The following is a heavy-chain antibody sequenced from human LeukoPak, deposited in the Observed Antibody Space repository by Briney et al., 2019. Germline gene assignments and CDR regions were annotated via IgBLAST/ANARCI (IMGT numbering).Heavy chain of an antibody. CDR2: IYYSGST. D-gene: IGHD3-3*01. J-gene: IGHJ4*02. Sequence: SQTLSLTCTVSGGSISSGSYYWSWIRQHPGKGLEWIGYIYYSGSTYYNPSLKSRVTISVDTSKNQFSLKLSSVTAADTAVYYCARHGRFLEWLLVGEYFDYWGQGTLVTVSS. CDR1: GGSISSGSYY. CDR3: ARHGRFLEWLLVGEYFDY. V-gene: IGHV4-31*03.